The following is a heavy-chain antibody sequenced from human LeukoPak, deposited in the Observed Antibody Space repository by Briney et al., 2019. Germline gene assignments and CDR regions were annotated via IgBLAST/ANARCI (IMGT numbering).Heavy chain of an antibody. Sequence: GGSLRLSCAASGFTFSDYYMSWIRQAPGKGLEWVSYISSSGSTIYYADSVKGRFTISRDNAKNSLYLQMNSLRAEDTAVYYCAREDYYDSSGYEGAAFDIWGQGTMVTVS. CDR2: ISSSGSTI. J-gene: IGHJ3*02. CDR1: GFTFSDYY. V-gene: IGHV3-11*04. D-gene: IGHD3-22*01. CDR3: AREDYYDSSGYEGAAFDI.